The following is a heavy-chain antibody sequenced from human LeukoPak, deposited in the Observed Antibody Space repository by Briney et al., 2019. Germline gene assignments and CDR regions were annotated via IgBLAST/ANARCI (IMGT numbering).Heavy chain of an antibody. V-gene: IGHV4-59*12. CDR2: IYYSGST. D-gene: IGHD3-3*01. CDR1: GGSISSYY. J-gene: IGHJ6*03. Sequence: PSETLSLTCTVSGGSISSYYWSWIWQPPGKRLEWIGYIYYSGSTNYNPSLKSRVTISVDTSKNQFSLKLSSVTAADTAVYYCARGTPYDDFWSGYYSYYYYMDVWGKGTTVTVSS. CDR3: ARGTPYDDFWSGYYSYYYYMDV.